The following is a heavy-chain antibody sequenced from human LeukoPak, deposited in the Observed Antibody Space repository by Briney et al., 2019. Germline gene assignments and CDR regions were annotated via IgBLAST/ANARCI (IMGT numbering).Heavy chain of an antibody. V-gene: IGHV4-34*01. CDR3: ARGDGITGTQGRLDY. Sequence: SETLSLTCAVYGGSFSGYYWSWIRQPPGKGLEWIGEINHSGSTNYNPSLTSRVTISVDTSNNQFSLKLSSVTAADTAVYYCARGDGITGTQGRLDYWGQGTLVTVSS. D-gene: IGHD1-20*01. CDR2: INHSGST. J-gene: IGHJ4*02. CDR1: GGSFSGYY.